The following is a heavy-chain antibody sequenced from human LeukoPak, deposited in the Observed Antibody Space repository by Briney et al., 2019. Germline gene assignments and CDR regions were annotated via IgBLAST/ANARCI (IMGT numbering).Heavy chain of an antibody. CDR3: AKDVTWFGALSSFDD. Sequence: GGSLRLSCATSGFTLVRQAPGMGLEWVAIMSSDGRDIYYADSVKGRFTISRDNSKNTLYLQMNSLRAEDTAVYYCAKDVTWFGALSSFDDWGQGPLVTV. CDR2: MSSDGRDI. V-gene: IGHV3-30*04. CDR1: GFTL. D-gene: IGHD3-10*01. J-gene: IGHJ4*02.